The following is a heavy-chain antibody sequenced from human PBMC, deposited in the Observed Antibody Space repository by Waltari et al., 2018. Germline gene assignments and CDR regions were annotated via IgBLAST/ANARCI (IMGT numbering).Heavy chain of an antibody. V-gene: IGHV3-23*01. Sequence: EVQLLESGGGLVQPGGSLRLSCAASGFTFSSYAMSWVRQAPGKGLEWVSAISGSGGSTYYADSVKGRFTISRDNSKNTLYLQMNSLRAEDTAVYYWAKTEAEYYDSSGYYFPLTFDYWGQGTLVTVSS. CDR2: ISGSGGST. CDR1: GFTFSSYA. D-gene: IGHD3-22*01. CDR3: AKTEAEYYDSSGYYFPLTFDY. J-gene: IGHJ4*02.